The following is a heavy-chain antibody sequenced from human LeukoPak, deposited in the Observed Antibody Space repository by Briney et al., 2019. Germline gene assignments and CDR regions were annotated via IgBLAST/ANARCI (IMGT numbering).Heavy chain of an antibody. CDR3: ARGRPVFDY. CDR1: GGSFSGYY. Sequence: SETLSLTCAVYGGSFSGYYWSWIRQPPGEGLEWIGEINHSGSTNYNPSLKSRVTISVDTSKNQFSLNLSSVTAADTAVYYCARGRPVFDYWGQGTLVTVSS. J-gene: IGHJ4*02. CDR2: INHSGST. V-gene: IGHV4-34*01.